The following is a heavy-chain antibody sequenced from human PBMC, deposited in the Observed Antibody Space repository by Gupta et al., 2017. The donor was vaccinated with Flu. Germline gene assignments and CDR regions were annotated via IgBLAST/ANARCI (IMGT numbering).Heavy chain of an antibody. CDR1: GFTFSSYG. D-gene: IGHD2-21*02. Sequence: QVQLVESGGGVVQPGRSLRLSCAASGFTFSSYGMHWVRQVPGKGLEWVAVISYDGSNKYYADSVKGRFTISRDNSKNTLYLQMNSLRAEDTAVYYCAKVKVGLLPNYYYGMDVWGQGTTVTVSS. V-gene: IGHV3-30*18. CDR3: AKVKVGLLPNYYYGMDV. J-gene: IGHJ6*02. CDR2: ISYDGSNK.